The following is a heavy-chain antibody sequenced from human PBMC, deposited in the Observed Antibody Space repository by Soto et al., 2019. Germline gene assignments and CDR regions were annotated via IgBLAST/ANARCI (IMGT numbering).Heavy chain of an antibody. V-gene: IGHV4-30-4*08. CDR2: IYYSGST. J-gene: IGHJ4*02. CDR1: GGYISSGGYS. CDR3: ARHPNYYYGSGSYYFDY. D-gene: IGHD3-10*01. Sequence: PSETLSRTCAVSGGYISSGGYSWSWIRQPGGKGLEWIGYIYYSGSTYYNPSLKSRVTISVDTSKNQFSLKLSSVTAADTAVYYCARHPNYYYGSGSYYFDYWGQGTLVTVS.